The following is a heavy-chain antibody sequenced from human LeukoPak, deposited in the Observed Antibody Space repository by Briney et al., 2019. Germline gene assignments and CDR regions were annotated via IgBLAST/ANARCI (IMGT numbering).Heavy chain of an antibody. CDR3: ARLDDLWSGYYYY. D-gene: IGHD3-3*01. Sequence: PGGSLRLSCAASGFTFSSYAMSWVRQMPGKGLEWMGVIYPGDSDTRYSPSCQGQVTISADKSISTAYLQWSSLKASDTAMYYCARLDDLWSGYYYYWGQGTLVTVSS. J-gene: IGHJ4*02. CDR2: IYPGDSDT. V-gene: IGHV5-51*01. CDR1: GFTFSSYA.